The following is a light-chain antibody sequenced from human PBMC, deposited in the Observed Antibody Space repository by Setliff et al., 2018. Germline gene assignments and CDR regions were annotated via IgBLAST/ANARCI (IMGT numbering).Light chain of an antibody. CDR2: DVR. CDR3: NSYTSSSTML. J-gene: IGLJ2*01. V-gene: IGLV2-14*01. CDR1: SSDVGGYNY. Sequence: QSALTQPASVSGSPGQSITISCTGTSSDVGGYNYVSWYQQHPGKAPKLMIYDVRKRPSGVSNRFSGSKSGNTASLTISGLQAEDEADYYCNSYTSSSTMLFGGGTKVTV.